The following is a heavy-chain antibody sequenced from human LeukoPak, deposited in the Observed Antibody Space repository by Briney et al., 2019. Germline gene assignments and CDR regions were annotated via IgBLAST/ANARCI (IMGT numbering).Heavy chain of an antibody. CDR1: GGSISSYY. Sequence: SETVSLTCTVSGGSISSYYWSWIRQPAGKGLEWIGRIYTSGSTNYNPSLKSRGTMSVDTSKNQFSLKLSSVTAADTAVYYCASAGFVYNWFDPWGQGTLVTVSS. D-gene: IGHD3-10*01. V-gene: IGHV4-4*07. CDR3: ASAGFVYNWFDP. J-gene: IGHJ5*02. CDR2: IYTSGST.